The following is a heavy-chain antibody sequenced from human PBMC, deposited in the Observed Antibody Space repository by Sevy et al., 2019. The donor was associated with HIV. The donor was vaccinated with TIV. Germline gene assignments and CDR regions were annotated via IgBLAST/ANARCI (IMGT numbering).Heavy chain of an antibody. CDR1: GFTFSSYE. J-gene: IGHJ4*02. Sequence: GGSLRLSCAASGFTFSSYEMNWVRQAPGKGLEWVSYISSSGSTIYYADSVKGRFTISRDNAKNSLYLQMNSLRAEDTAVYYCARARNRNKAVAFDYWGQGTLVTVSS. CDR2: ISSSGSTI. D-gene: IGHD6-19*01. CDR3: ARARNRNKAVAFDY. V-gene: IGHV3-48*03.